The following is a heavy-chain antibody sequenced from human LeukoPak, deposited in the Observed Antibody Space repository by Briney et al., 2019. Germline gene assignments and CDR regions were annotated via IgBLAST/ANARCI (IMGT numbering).Heavy chain of an antibody. D-gene: IGHD1-20*01. CDR2: INHSGST. J-gene: IGHJ4*02. CDR1: GGSFSGYY. CDR3: ARGSNWKRTIDY. V-gene: IGHV4-34*01. Sequence: SETLSLTCAVYGGSFSGYYWSWIRQPPGKGLEWIGEINHSGSTNYNPSLKSRVTISVDTSKNQFSLKLSSVTAADTAVYYCARGSNWKRTIDYWGQGTQVTVSS.